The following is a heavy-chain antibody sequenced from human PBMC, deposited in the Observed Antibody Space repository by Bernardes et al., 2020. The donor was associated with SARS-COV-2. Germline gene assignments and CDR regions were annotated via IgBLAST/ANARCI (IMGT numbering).Heavy chain of an antibody. CDR3: ARQEQRARYYYYYLGGMDV. V-gene: IGHV5-51*01. CDR2: IYPGDSDT. D-gene: IGHD3-9*01. J-gene: IGHJ6*02. CDR1: GYSFTSYW. Sequence: GESLMISCKGSGYSFTSYWIGWVRQMPGKGLEWMGIIYPGDSDTRYSPSFQGQVTISADKSISTAYLQWSSLKASDTAMYYCARQEQRARYYYYYLGGMDVWGQGTTVTVSS.